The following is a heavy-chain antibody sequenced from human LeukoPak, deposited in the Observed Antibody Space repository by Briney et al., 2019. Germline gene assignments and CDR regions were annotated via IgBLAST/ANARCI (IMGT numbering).Heavy chain of an antibody. CDR3: ARGPLLRDMDY. J-gene: IGHJ4*02. Sequence: SETLSLTCTVSGGSISSYYWSWIRQPPGKGLEWIGYIYYSGSTNYNPSLKSRVTISVDTSKNQFSLKLSSVTAADTAVYYCARGPLLRDMDYWGQGTLVTVSS. CDR1: GGSISSYY. V-gene: IGHV4-59*12. CDR2: IYYSGST.